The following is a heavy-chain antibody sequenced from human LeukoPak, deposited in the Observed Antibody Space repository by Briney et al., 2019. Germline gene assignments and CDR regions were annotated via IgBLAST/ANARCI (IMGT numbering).Heavy chain of an antibody. J-gene: IGHJ3*01. CDR1: GGSISSSYSY. V-gene: IGHV4-39*07. D-gene: IGHD3-10*01. CDR3: AKPSNYYGSATDAFDF. CDR2: IYYSGST. Sequence: SETLSLACTVSGGSISSSYSYWGWIRQPPGKGLEWIGNIYYSGSTYYNPSLKSRVTISVDTSKNHFSLELNSVTAADTAVYYCAKPSNYYGSATDAFDFWGQGTMVTVSS.